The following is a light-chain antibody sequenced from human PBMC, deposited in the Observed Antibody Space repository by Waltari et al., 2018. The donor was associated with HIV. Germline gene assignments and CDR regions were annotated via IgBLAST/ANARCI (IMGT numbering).Light chain of an antibody. CDR3: QAWDSITVV. CDR2: QDR. V-gene: IGLV3-1*01. Sequence: SYELTQPPSVSVSPGQTASITCSGVKLGDKYACWYQQKPGQAPVLVIYQDRKRPSGLPERLSGSNSGNTATLTIGGTQAMDEADYYWQAWDSITVVFGGGTKLTVL. CDR1: KLGDKY. J-gene: IGLJ2*01.